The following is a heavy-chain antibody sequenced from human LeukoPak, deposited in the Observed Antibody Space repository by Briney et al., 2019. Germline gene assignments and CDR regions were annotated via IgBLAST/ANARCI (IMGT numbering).Heavy chain of an antibody. J-gene: IGHJ4*02. D-gene: IGHD2-8*01. Sequence: SETLSLTCTVSGGSISGYYWSWIRQPPGKRLEWIGYIYYSGSTNYNPSLKSRVTISVDTSKNQFSLKLSSVTAADTAVYYCARGSVMGDYWGQGTLVTVSS. V-gene: IGHV4-59*01. CDR2: IYYSGST. CDR3: ARGSVMGDY. CDR1: GGSISGYY.